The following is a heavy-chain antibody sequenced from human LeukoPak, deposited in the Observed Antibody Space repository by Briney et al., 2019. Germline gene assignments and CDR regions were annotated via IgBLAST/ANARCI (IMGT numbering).Heavy chain of an antibody. J-gene: IGHJ5*02. Sequence: SETLSLTCTVSGGSVSSGSYYWSWIRQPPGKGLEWIGEINHSGSTNYNPSLKSRVTISVDTSKNQFSLKLSSVTAADTAVYYCARGYSGGSFFDPWGQGTLVTVSS. CDR2: INHSGST. CDR3: ARGYSGGSFFDP. D-gene: IGHD2-15*01. V-gene: IGHV4-39*07. CDR1: GGSVSSGSYY.